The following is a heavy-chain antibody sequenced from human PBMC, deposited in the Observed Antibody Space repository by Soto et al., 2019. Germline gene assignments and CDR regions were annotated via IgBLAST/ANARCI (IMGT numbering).Heavy chain of an antibody. J-gene: IGHJ4*02. CDR3: ARLVVACSGGSCYPFYFDY. V-gene: IGHV4-59*08. D-gene: IGHD2-15*01. CDR1: GGSLSSYY. CDR2: IYYSGST. Sequence: SETLSLTCTVSGGSLSSYYWSWIRQPPGKGLEWIGYIYYSGSTNYNPSLKSRVTISVDTSKNQFSLKLSSVTAADTAVYYCARLVVACSGGSCYPFYFDYWGQGTLVPVSS.